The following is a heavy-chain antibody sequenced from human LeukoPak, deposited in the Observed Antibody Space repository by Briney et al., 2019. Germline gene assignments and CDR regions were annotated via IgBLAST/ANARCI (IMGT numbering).Heavy chain of an antibody. CDR2: ISGSGGST. Sequence: PGGSLRLSCAASGFTFSSYAMSWVRQAPGKGLEWVSAISGSGGSTYYADSVKGRFTISRDNAKNTLYLQMNSLRAEDTAVYYCARDLGQYYDTSDNWFDPWGQGTLVTVSS. CDR3: ARDLGQYYDTSDNWFDP. CDR1: GFTFSSYA. J-gene: IGHJ5*02. D-gene: IGHD3-22*01. V-gene: IGHV3-23*01.